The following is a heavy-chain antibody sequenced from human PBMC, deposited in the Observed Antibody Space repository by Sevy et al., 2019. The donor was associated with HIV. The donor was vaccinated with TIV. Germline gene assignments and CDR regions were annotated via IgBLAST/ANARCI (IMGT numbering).Heavy chain of an antibody. Sequence: SETLSLTCTVSGDSISGYYWNWIRQPPGKGLEWIGYIFYSRSTTYNPSLKSRITISKDTSKNQFSLKLTSVTAADTAVYYCARGDPELFYGMDVWGKGTTVTVSS. CDR3: ARGDPELFYGMDV. V-gene: IGHV4-59*01. D-gene: IGHD1-7*01. CDR1: GDSISGYY. CDR2: IFYSRST. J-gene: IGHJ6*04.